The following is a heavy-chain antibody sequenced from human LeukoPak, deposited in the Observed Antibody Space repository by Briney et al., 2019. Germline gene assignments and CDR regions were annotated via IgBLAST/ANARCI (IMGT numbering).Heavy chain of an antibody. CDR1: GYSFTSYW. CDR2: IDPGDSDT. CDR3: ARVGSSTWYDFDY. J-gene: IGHJ4*02. V-gene: IGHV5-51*01. Sequence: GESLKISCKGSGYSFTSYWIGWVRQMPGTGLEWLGIIDPGDSDTRYSPSFEGQVTISADKSISTAYLQWSSLKASDTAMYYCARVGSSTWYDFDYWGQGTLVTVSS. D-gene: IGHD6-13*01.